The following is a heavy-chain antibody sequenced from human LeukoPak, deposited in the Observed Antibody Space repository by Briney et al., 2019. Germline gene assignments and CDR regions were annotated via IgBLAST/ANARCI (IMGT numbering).Heavy chain of an antibody. CDR2: INPSGVST. J-gene: IGHJ4*02. CDR3: ARALNWGFGFDY. D-gene: IGHD7-27*01. Sequence: ASVKVSCKASGYTFTSYDINWVRPAPGQGLGWIGIINPSGVSTGYAQKFQGRITMTTDMSTTTVYMELSSLRSEDTAVYYCARALNWGFGFDYWGQGPLITVSS. V-gene: IGHV1-46*01. CDR1: GYTFTSYD.